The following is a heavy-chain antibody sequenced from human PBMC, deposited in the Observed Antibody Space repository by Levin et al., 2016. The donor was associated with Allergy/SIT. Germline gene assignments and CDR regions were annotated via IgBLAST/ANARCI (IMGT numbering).Heavy chain of an antibody. J-gene: IGHJ3*02. D-gene: IGHD2-2*01. CDR2: IYYSGST. CDR1: GGSISSYY. Sequence: SETLSLTCTVSGGSISSYYWSWIRQPPGKGLEWIGYIYYSGSTNXNPSLKSRVTISVDTSKNQFSLKLSSVTAADTAVYYCARNIVVVPAAIYAFDIWGQGTMVTVSS. V-gene: IGHV4-59*01. CDR3: ARNIVVVPAAIYAFDI.